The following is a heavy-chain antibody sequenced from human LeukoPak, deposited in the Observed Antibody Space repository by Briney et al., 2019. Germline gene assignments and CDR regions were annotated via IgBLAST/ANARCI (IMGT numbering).Heavy chain of an antibody. V-gene: IGHV4-39*02. D-gene: IGHD3-10*01. CDR1: GGSISSSSYY. Sequence: SETLSLTCTVSGGSISSSSYYWGWIRQPPGKGLEWIGSIYYSGSTYYNPSLKSRVTISVDTSKNQFSLKLSSVTAADTAVYYCARDGDITMVRGALDYWGQGTLVTVSS. CDR3: ARDGDITMVRGALDY. CDR2: IYYSGST. J-gene: IGHJ4*02.